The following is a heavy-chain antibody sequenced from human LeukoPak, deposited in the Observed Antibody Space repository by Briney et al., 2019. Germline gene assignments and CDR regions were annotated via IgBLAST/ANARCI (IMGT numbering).Heavy chain of an antibody. CDR2: INPSFNPGVDVT. V-gene: IGHV1-46*01. Sequence: ASVKVSCKASGYTFSSYHIHWVRQAPGQGLEWMGKINPSFNPGVDVTSYAQKFQGRVAMTRDTSTNTVYMELSSLRSEDTAVYYCARAWESIAGYYFDYWGQGTLVTVSS. J-gene: IGHJ4*02. CDR1: GYTFSSYH. CDR3: ARAWESIAGYYFDY. D-gene: IGHD1-26*01.